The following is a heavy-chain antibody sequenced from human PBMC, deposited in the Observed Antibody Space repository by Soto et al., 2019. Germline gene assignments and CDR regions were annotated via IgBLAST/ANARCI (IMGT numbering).Heavy chain of an antibody. Sequence: QVQLQESGPGLVKPSETLSLTCTVSGGSVSSGSYYWGWIRQPPGKGLEWIGYTYYSGSTTYNPALKSRVTISVDTSKNQFSLKLSSVTAADTAVYYCARISGYSYGLPPYFDYWGQGTLVTVSS. CDR2: TYYSGST. J-gene: IGHJ4*02. CDR1: GGSVSSGSYY. D-gene: IGHD5-18*01. V-gene: IGHV4-61*01. CDR3: ARISGYSYGLPPYFDY.